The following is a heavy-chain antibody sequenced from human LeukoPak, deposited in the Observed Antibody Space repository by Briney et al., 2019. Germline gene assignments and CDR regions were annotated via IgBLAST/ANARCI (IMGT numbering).Heavy chain of an antibody. D-gene: IGHD3-22*01. CDR2: IYSGGNT. CDR3: ARAHDRGYYYGFDY. J-gene: IGHJ4*02. V-gene: IGHV3-66*01. CDR1: GFPFTDAW. Sequence: GGSLRLSCAASGFPFTDAWLTWVRQAPGKGLEWVSVIYSGGNTYYADSVQGRFTMSRENPKNTLYLQMNSLRAEDTAVYYCARAHDRGYYYGFDYWGQGTLVTVSS.